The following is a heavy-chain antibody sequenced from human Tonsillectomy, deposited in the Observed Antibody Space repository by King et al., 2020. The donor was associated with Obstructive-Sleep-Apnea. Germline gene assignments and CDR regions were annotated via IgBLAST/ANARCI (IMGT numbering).Heavy chain of an antibody. CDR1: GGSISSSSYY. CDR3: ARRYSYGTFDY. D-gene: IGHD5-18*01. J-gene: IGHJ4*02. Sequence: QLQESGPGLVKPSETLSLTCTVSGGSISSSSYYWGWIRQPPGKGLEWIGSIYYSGSTYYNPSLKSRVTISVDTSKNQFSLKRSSVTAADTAVYYCARRYSYGTFDYWGQGTLVTVSS. CDR2: IYYSGST. V-gene: IGHV4-39*07.